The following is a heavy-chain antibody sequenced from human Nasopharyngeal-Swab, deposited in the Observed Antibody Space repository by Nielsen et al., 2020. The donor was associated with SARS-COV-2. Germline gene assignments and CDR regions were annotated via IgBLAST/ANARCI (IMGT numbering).Heavy chain of an antibody. J-gene: IGHJ4*02. V-gene: IGHV1-8*01. CDR3: ARWEKGDY. D-gene: IGHD1-26*01. Sequence: WVRQAPGQGLEWMGCMNPGSGFKDYAQNFQGRVTMTWNTSISTAYMEISILRSEDTAVYYCARWEKGDYWGQGTLVTVSS. CDR2: MNPGSGFK.